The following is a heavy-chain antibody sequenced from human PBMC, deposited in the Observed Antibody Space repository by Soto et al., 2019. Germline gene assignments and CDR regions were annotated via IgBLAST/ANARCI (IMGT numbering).Heavy chain of an antibody. CDR2: ISFDGNEK. D-gene: IGHD3-16*02. CDR3: GYTPPYDYACGSSRFWGDAFDL. CDR1: GFMFSSYG. Sequence: QVQLVESGGGVVQPGTSVRLSCAASGFMFSSYGMHWVRQAPGKGLEWVSVISFDGNEKYVADSVKGLFTISRDISKNILSLQMNSLRADDTAAYYCGYTPPYDYACGSSRFWGDAFDLWGQGTTVTVFS. J-gene: IGHJ3*01. V-gene: IGHV3-30*03.